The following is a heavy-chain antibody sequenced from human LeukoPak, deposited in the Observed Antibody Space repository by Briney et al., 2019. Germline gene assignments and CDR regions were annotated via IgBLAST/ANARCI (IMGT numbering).Heavy chain of an antibody. CDR1: GYTFTGYY. V-gene: IGHV1-2*02. D-gene: IGHD6-13*01. J-gene: IGHJ5*02. Sequence: ASVKVSCKASGYTFTGYYMHWVRQAPGQGLEWMGWINPNSGGTNYAQKFQGRVTMTRDTSISTAYMELSRLRSDDTAVYYCARDRIAAAGTGWFDPWGRGTLVTVSS. CDR2: INPNSGGT. CDR3: ARDRIAAAGTGWFDP.